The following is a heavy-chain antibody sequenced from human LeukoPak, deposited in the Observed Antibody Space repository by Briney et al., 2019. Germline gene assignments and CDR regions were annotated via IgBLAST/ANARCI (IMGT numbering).Heavy chain of an antibody. D-gene: IGHD3-10*01. CDR1: GFTFSSYA. Sequence: PGGSLRLSCAASGFTFSSYAMSWVRQAPGKGLEWVSVISGSGGSTYYADSVKGRFTISRDNSKNTLYLQMNSLRVEDTAVYYCAREYGSGSYLPWGQGTLVTVSS. CDR2: ISGSGGST. CDR3: AREYGSGSYLP. V-gene: IGHV3-23*01. J-gene: IGHJ5*02.